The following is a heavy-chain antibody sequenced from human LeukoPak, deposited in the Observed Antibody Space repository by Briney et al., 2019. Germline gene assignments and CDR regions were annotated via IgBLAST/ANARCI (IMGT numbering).Heavy chain of an antibody. CDR1: GFTFSSYC. J-gene: IGHJ4*02. CDR3: ASSSGYTGGYFDY. V-gene: IGHV3-21*01. CDR2: ITCGSSYI. Sequence: GGSLRLSCAASGFTFSSYCMNWVRQAPGKGLEWVSSITCGSSYIYYADSVKGRFTISRDNAKNSLYLQMNSLRAEDTAVYYCASSSGYTGGYFDYWGQGTLVTVSS. D-gene: IGHD3-22*01.